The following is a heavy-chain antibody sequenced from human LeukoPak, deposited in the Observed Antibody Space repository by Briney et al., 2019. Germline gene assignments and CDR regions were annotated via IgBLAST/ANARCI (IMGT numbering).Heavy chain of an antibody. CDR2: ISGSGGST. D-gene: IGHD5-12*01. J-gene: IGHJ4*02. Sequence: GGSLRLSCAASGLTFSSYAMSWVRQAPGKGLEWVSAISGSGGSTYYADSVKGRFTISRDNSKNTLYLQMNSLRAEDTAVYYCAKEIDGGYLFSPFDYWGQGTLVTVSS. V-gene: IGHV3-23*01. CDR3: AKEIDGGYLFSPFDY. CDR1: GLTFSSYA.